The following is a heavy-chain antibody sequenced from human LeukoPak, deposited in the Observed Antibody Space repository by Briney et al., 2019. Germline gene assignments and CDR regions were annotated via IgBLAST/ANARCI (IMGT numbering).Heavy chain of an antibody. CDR1: GFTFSSYG. CDR2: IWHDGSNK. V-gene: IGHV3-33*01. Sequence: GRSLRLSCAASGFTFSSYGMHWVRQAPGKGLEWVAIIWHDGSNKYYTDSVKGRFTISRGNSKNTLYLQMNSLRAEDTAVYYCARVPSGTINYFDYWGQGTLVTVSS. CDR3: ARVPSGTINYFDY. D-gene: IGHD6-25*01. J-gene: IGHJ4*02.